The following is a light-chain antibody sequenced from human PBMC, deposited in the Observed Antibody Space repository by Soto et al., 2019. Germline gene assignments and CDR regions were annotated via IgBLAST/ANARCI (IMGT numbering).Light chain of an antibody. Sequence: AIQLTQSPSSLSASVGDSVTITCRASQGISSALAWYQQTPGRAPKLLIYDASTLASGVPSRFSGSRSETDFPRTVSSLQPEDFATYYCQQFDDYPFTFGPGT. CDR2: DAS. CDR1: QGISSA. J-gene: IGKJ3*01. CDR3: QQFDDYPFT. V-gene: IGKV1D-13*01.